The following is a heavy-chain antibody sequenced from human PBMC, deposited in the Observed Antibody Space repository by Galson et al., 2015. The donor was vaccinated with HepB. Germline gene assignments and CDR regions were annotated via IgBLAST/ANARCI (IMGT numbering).Heavy chain of an antibody. V-gene: IGHV3-7*01. J-gene: IGHJ4*02. Sequence: SLRLSCAASGFTLRSHWMSWVRQAPGKALEWVANINEEGSEVYYANSVKGRFTVFRDNARNSVFLQMNSLRAEDTAVYYCARYPHGGFCTSTSCYMDYFEYWGQGALVTVSS. CDR1: GFTLRSHW. CDR2: INEEGSEV. D-gene: IGHD2-2*02. CDR3: ARYPHGGFCTSTSCYMDYFEY.